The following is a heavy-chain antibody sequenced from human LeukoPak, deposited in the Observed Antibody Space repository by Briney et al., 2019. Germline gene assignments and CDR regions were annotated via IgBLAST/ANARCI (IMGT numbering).Heavy chain of an antibody. CDR1: GYTFTSYA. CDR3: ASHEMATITYAFDI. Sequence: GASVKVSCKASGYTFTSYAMHWVRQAPGQRLEWMGWINAGNGNTKYSQKFQGRVTITRDTSASTAYMELSSLRSEDTAAYYCASHEMATITYAFDIWGQGTMVTVSS. V-gene: IGHV1-3*01. D-gene: IGHD5-24*01. J-gene: IGHJ3*02. CDR2: INAGNGNT.